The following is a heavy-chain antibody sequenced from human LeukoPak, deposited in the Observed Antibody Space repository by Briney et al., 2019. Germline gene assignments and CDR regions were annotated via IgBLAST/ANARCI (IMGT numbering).Heavy chain of an antibody. J-gene: IGHJ6*02. CDR2: ISSSSSYI. CDR3: ARDSSGGMDV. V-gene: IGHV3-21*01. Sequence: GGSLRLSCAASGFTFSSYSMNWVRQAPGKGLEWVSSISSSSSYIYYADSVKGRFTISRDNAKSSLYLQMNSLRAEDTAVYYCARDSSGGMDVWGQGTRSPSP. CDR1: GFTFSSYS. D-gene: IGHD6-6*01.